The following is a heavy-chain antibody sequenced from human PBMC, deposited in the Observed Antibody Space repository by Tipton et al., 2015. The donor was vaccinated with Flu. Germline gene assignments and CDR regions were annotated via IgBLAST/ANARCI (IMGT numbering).Heavy chain of an antibody. J-gene: IGHJ3*02. V-gene: IGHV3-66*02. CDR3: ATLGNSGTDGFDI. Sequence: SLRLSCAASGFTVSSKYMGWVRQAPGKGLQWVSVIYRGGTTYVADFVKGRCTISRDNSKNTLYLQWNSLTTEDTAVYYCATLGNSGTDGFDIWGQGTMVTISS. CDR1: GFTVSSKY. D-gene: IGHD5-12*01. CDR2: IYRGGTT.